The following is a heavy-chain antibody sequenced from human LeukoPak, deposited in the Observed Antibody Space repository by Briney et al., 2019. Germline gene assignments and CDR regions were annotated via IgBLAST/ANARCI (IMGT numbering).Heavy chain of an antibody. D-gene: IGHD1-1*01. CDR1: GFTFSSYS. CDR2: ISSSSSTI. CDR3: ARGPGGAFDF. Sequence: GGSLRLSCAASGFTFSSYSMNWVRQAPGKGLEWVSYISSSSSTIYYADSVKGRFTISRDNAKNSLYLQINTLRAEDTAVYYCARGPGGAFDFWGQGAMVTVSS. V-gene: IGHV3-48*01. J-gene: IGHJ3*01.